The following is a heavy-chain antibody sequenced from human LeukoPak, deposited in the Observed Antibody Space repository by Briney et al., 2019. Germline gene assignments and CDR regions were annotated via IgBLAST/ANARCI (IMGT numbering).Heavy chain of an antibody. J-gene: IGHJ4*02. V-gene: IGHV4-34*01. CDR3: ARASLDY. Sequence: SSETLSLTCAVYGGSFSGYYWSWVRQPPGKGLEWIGEINHSGSTNYNPSLKSRATISVDTSKNQLSLKLRSVTAADTAVYYCARASLDYWGQGTLVTVSS. CDR2: INHSGST. CDR1: GGSFSGYY.